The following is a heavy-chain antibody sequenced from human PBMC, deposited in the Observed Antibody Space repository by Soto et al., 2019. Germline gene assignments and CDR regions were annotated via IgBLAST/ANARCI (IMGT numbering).Heavy chain of an antibody. CDR1: GGSFSGYY. J-gene: IGHJ4*02. D-gene: IGHD3-10*01. CDR2: INHSGST. CDR3: ASGGGTVWFGRYFDF. Sequence: QVQLQQWGAGLLKPSETLSLTCAVYGGSFSGYYWSWIRQPPGKGLEWIGEINHSGSTNYNPSLKSRVTISVDTSKNQFSLKLSSVTAADTAVYYCASGGGTVWFGRYFDFWGQGTLVTVSS. V-gene: IGHV4-34*01.